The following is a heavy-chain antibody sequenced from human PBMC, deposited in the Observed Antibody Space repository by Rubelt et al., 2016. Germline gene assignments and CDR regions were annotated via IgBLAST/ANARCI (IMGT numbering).Heavy chain of an antibody. V-gene: IGHV4-39*07. CDR2: IYYSGST. CDR3: ARARYSSSWYILDY. Sequence: QLQLQESGPGLVKPSETLSLTCTVSGGSISSSSYYWGWIRQPPGKGLEWIGSIYYSGSTYYNPSLRRRVTISGDTAKNQVSLKMSSVTAADTAVYYCARARYSSSWYILDYWGQGTLVTVSS. CDR1: GGSISSSSYY. J-gene: IGHJ4*02. D-gene: IGHD6-13*01.